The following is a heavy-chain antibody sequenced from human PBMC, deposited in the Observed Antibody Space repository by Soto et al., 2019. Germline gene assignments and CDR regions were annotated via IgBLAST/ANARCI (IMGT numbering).Heavy chain of an antibody. CDR2: IIGDGSTI. D-gene: IGHD2-2*01. Sequence: GGSLRLSCAASGFTFSSYWMHWVRQAPGKGLVWVSRIIGDGSTINYADSVKGRFTISRDNAKNTLYLQMNSLRAEDTAVYFCARGWHSTSIDYWGQGNQVTVSS. CDR1: GFTFSSYW. CDR3: ARGWHSTSIDY. J-gene: IGHJ4*02. V-gene: IGHV3-74*01.